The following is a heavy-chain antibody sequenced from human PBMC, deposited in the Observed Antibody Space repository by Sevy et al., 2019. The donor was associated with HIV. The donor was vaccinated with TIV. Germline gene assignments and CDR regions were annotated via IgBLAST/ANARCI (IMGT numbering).Heavy chain of an antibody. V-gene: IGHV3-23*01. CDR1: GFTFSSYA. Sequence: GGSLRLSCAASGFTFSSYAMIWVRQAPGKGLEWVSAISGSGGSTYYADSVKGRFTISRDNSKNTLYLQMNSLRAEDTAVYYCAKWGQVPAAIDYYYYGMDVWGQGTTVTVSS. D-gene: IGHD2-2*01. CDR3: AKWGQVPAAIDYYYYGMDV. J-gene: IGHJ6*02. CDR2: ISGSGGST.